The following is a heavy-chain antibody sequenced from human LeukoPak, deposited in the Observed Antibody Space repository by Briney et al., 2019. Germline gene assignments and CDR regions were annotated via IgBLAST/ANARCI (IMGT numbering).Heavy chain of an antibody. Sequence: ASVKVSCKASGYTFTGYYMHWVRQAAGQGLEGMGWINPNSRGTNYAQKFQGRGTMTRDTSISTAYMELSMLRSDDTAVYYCARDRDHPYYYDSSGYYYGYFQHWGQGTLVTVSS. J-gene: IGHJ1*01. D-gene: IGHD3-22*01. V-gene: IGHV1-2*02. CDR3: ARDRDHPYYYDSSGYYYGYFQH. CDR1: GYTFTGYY. CDR2: INPNSRGT.